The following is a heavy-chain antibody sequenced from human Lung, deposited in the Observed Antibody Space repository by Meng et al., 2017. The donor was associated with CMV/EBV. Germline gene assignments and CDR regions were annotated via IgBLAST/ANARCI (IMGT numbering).Heavy chain of an antibody. V-gene: IGHV1-2*06. CDR3: GRGRQTFDP. CDR2: IDPNNGDT. CDR1: GYSFTAYY. D-gene: IGHD1-1*01. J-gene: IGHJ5*02. Sequence: LEQSGAEVKKPGASVKISCKASGYSFTAYYIHWVRQAPGQGPELMGRIDPNNGDTVYLQNLQGRVTMTTDTSINTSYMELNRLTSDDTAVHYCGRGRQTFDPWGQGTLVTVSS.